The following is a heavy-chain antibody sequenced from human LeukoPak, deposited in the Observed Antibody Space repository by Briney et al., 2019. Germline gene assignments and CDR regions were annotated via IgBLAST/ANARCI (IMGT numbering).Heavy chain of an antibody. CDR3: ARDHGVIGTRGGRIYGMDV. Sequence: RASVTVSCTASGYTFTSYYMHWVRQAPGQGLEWMGIINPSGGSTSYAQKFQGRVTMTRDTSTSTVYMELSSLRSEDTAVYYCARDHGVIGTRGGRIYGMDVWGQGTTVTVSS. V-gene: IGHV1-46*01. CDR2: INPSGGST. D-gene: IGHD3-10*01. J-gene: IGHJ6*02. CDR1: GYTFTSYY.